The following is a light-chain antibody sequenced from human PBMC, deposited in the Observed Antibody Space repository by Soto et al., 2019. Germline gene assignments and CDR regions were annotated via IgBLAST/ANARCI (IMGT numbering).Light chain of an antibody. V-gene: IGLV1-40*01. CDR3: QSYDSSLSGSKV. J-gene: IGLJ1*01. Sequence: QSVLTQPPSVSGAPGQRVTISCTGSSSNIGAGYDVHWYQQLPGTAPKLLIYGNSNRPSGVPDRFSGSKSGTSASLAITGLQAEDDADYCCQSYDSSLSGSKVFGTGTKLTVL. CDR1: SSNIGAGYD. CDR2: GNS.